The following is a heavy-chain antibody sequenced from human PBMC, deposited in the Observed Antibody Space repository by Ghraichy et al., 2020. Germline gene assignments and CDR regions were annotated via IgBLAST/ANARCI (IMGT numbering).Heavy chain of an antibody. J-gene: IGHJ6*02. CDR2: ISAYNGNT. Sequence: ASVKVSCKASGYTFTSYGISWVRQAPGQGLEWMGWISAYNGNTNYAQKLQGRVTMTTDTSTSTAYMELRSLRSDDTAVYYCARDRPNYYYYYGMDVWGQGTTVTVSS. CDR1: GYTFTSYG. CDR3: ARDRPNYYYYYGMDV. V-gene: IGHV1-18*01.